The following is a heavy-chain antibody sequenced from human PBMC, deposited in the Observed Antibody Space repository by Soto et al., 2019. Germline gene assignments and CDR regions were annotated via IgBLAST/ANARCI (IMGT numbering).Heavy chain of an antibody. CDR3: ARVGLKYLRWFDP. Sequence: ASVKVSCKAFGYSFRSYGIQWVRQAPGQSLEWMGWINADKGDTKYSQNFQDRVSITRDTFANTVYMELRSLTPEDTAVYYCARVGLKYLRWFDPWGQGSLVTVSS. CDR1: GYSFRSYG. V-gene: IGHV1-3*01. J-gene: IGHJ5*02. CDR2: INADKGDT. D-gene: IGHD3-16*01.